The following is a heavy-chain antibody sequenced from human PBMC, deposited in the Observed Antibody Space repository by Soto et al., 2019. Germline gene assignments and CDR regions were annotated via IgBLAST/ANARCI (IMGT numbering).Heavy chain of an antibody. CDR1: GYSFTTYG. CDR2: ISGYNGNT. V-gene: IGHV1-18*01. J-gene: IGHJ6*02. Sequence: QVQLVQSRGEVKKPGASVKVSCKTSGYSFTTYGISWVRQAPGQGLEWMGWISGYNGNTNYAQNHQGRVTMTTDTPTSTAYMELRSLRSDDTAVYYCAREGPAPYYYYGRDVWGQGSTVTVSS. CDR3: AREGPAPYYYYGRDV.